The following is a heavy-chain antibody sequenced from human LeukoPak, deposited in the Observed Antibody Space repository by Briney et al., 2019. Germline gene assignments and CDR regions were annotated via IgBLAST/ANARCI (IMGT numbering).Heavy chain of an antibody. V-gene: IGHV1-2*02. J-gene: IGHJ4*02. CDR3: ATKVLRSGYTYGFGNY. D-gene: IGHD5-18*01. CDR1: GYTFTGYY. CDR2: INPNSGGT. Sequence: ASVKVSCKASGYTFTGYYMHWVRQAPGQGLEWMGWINPNSGGTNYAQKFQGRVTMTEDTSTDTAYVELSSLRSEDTAVYYCATKVLRSGYTYGFGNYWGQGTLVTVSS.